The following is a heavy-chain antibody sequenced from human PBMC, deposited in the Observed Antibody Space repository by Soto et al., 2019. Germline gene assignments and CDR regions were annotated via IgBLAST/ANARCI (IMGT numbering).Heavy chain of an antibody. Sequence: SETLSLTCAVYGGSFSGYYWTWIRQPPGKGLEWIGEINHSGRANYNPSLESRVTISVDTSKKQSSLKLTSVTAADTAVYYCARGGVPTIPPLGLWGQGTLVTVSS. CDR2: INHSGRA. V-gene: IGHV4-34*01. CDR1: GGSFSGYY. J-gene: IGHJ4*02. D-gene: IGHD5-12*01. CDR3: ARGGVPTIPPLGL.